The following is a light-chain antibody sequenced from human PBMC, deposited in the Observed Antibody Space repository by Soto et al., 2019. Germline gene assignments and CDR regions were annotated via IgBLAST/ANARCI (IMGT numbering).Light chain of an antibody. CDR3: QQYHGFW. Sequence: EIVLTQSPATLSLSPGERATLSCRASQSVSSYLAWYQQKPGQAPRLLIYDASNRATGIPARFSGSGSGTDFTLTISSLDPEDFATYYCQQYHGFWFGQGTKVDIK. J-gene: IGKJ1*01. CDR1: QSVSSY. V-gene: IGKV3-11*01. CDR2: DAS.